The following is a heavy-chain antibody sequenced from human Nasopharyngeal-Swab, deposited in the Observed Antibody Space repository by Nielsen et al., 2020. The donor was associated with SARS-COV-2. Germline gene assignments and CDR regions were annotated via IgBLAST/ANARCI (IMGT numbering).Heavy chain of an antibody. D-gene: IGHD6-13*01. CDR3: ARCIAAAGPAPDY. CDR1: GGSISGYY. V-gene: IGHV4-34*01. Sequence: SDTLSLTCTVSGGSISGYYWSWIRQPPGKGLEWIGEINHSGSTNYNPSLKSRVTISVDTSKNQFSLKLSSVTAADTAVYYCARCIAAAGPAPDYWGQGTLVTVSS. CDR2: INHSGST. J-gene: IGHJ4*02.